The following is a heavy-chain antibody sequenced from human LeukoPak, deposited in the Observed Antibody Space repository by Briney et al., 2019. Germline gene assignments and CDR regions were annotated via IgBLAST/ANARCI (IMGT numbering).Heavy chain of an antibody. D-gene: IGHD3-3*01. Sequence: PSETLSLTCAVYGGSFSGYYWSWIRQPPGKELEWIGEVNHSGSTNYNPSHKSRVTLSVDTSKNQFSLKLSSVTAADTAVYYCARGMSHITIFGVVIGWFDPWGQGTLVTVSS. V-gene: IGHV4-34*01. CDR1: GGSFSGYY. CDR3: ARGMSHITIFGVVIGWFDP. J-gene: IGHJ5*02. CDR2: VNHSGST.